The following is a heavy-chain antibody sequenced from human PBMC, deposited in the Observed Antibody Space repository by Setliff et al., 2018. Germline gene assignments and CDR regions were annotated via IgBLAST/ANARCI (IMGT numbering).Heavy chain of an antibody. Sequence: SETLSLTCTVSGGSISSYYWSWIRQPPGKGLEWIGYIYYSGSTNYNPSLKSRVTISVDTSKNQLSLKLSSVTAADTAVYYCSRGPSKVQFDTWGRGIPVTVSS. J-gene: IGHJ5*02. CDR1: GGSISSYY. V-gene: IGHV4-59*08. D-gene: IGHD4-4*01. CDR3: SRGPSKVQFDT. CDR2: IYYSGST.